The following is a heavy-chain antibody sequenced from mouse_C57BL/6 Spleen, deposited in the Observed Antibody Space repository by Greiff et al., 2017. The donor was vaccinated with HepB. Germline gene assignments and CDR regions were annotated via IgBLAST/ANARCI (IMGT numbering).Heavy chain of an antibody. V-gene: IGHV1-15*01. J-gene: IGHJ1*03. CDR2: IDPETGGT. Sequence: QVQLQQSGAELVRPGASVTLSCKASGYTFTDYEMHWVKQTPVHGLEWIGAIDPETGGTAYNQKFKGKAILTADKSSSTAYMELRSLTSEDSAVYYCTRGYYPSWYFGVWGTGTTFTVSS. CDR1: GYTFTDYE. D-gene: IGHD2-3*01. CDR3: TRGYYPSWYFGV.